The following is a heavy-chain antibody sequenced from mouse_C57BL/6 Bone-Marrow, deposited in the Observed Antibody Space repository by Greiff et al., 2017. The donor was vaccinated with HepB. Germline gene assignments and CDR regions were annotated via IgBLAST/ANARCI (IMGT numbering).Heavy chain of an antibody. V-gene: IGHV5-4*01. J-gene: IGHJ3*01. CDR1: GFTFSSYA. CDR2: ISVGGSYT. CDR3: AREGDSYDYLFAY. D-gene: IGHD2-4*01. Sequence: EVQVVESGGGLVKPGGSLKLSCAASGFTFSSYAMSWVRQTPEKRLEWVATISVGGSYTYYPDNVKGRFTITRDNAKNNLYLQMSHLKSEDAAMYYCAREGDSYDYLFAYWGQGTLVTVSA.